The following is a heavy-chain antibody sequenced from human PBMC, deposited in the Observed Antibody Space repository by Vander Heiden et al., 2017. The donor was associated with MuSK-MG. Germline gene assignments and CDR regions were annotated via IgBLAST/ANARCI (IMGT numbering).Heavy chain of an antibody. CDR3: ARAGCRAVAAPAFDY. CDR1: GFPFSGYA. D-gene: IGHD6-19*01. CDR2: ISYDGSNK. Sequence: QVQLVESGGGVVQPGRSLRLSWAASGFPFSGYAMHWVRQAPGKGLEWVAVISYDGSNKYYADSVKGRFTISRDNSKNTLYLQMNSLRAEDTAVYYCARAGCRAVAAPAFDYWVHGTLVTVSS. V-gene: IGHV3-30-3*01. J-gene: IGHJ4*01.